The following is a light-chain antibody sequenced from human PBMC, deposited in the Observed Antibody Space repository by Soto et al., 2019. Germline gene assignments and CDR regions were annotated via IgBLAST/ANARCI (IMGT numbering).Light chain of an antibody. CDR1: SSNIGSNT. V-gene: IGLV1-44*01. J-gene: IGLJ2*01. Sequence: QLVLTQPPSASGTPGQRVTISCSGSSSNIGSNTVNWYQQLPGTAPKLLIHSNNQRPSGVPDRFSDSKSGTSASLAISGLQSEDEADYYCAAWYDRLNGPVFGGGTKLTVL. CDR2: SNN. CDR3: AAWYDRLNGPV.